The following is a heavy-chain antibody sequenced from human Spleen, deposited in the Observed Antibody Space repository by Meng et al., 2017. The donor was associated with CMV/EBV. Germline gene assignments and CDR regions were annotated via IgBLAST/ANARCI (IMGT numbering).Heavy chain of an antibody. Sequence: LVAGLVTAPGPLPLTCAVSVGSVSGYYSSWNRQPPGKGLEWIGEINHSGSTNYNPALTSRVTISVDTSNNQFSLKLSSVTAADTAVYYCARTTYSSSWYPSWFDPWGQGTLVTVSS. CDR1: VGSVSGYY. V-gene: IGHV4-34*01. CDR2: INHSGST. CDR3: ARTTYSSSWYPSWFDP. D-gene: IGHD6-13*01. J-gene: IGHJ5*02.